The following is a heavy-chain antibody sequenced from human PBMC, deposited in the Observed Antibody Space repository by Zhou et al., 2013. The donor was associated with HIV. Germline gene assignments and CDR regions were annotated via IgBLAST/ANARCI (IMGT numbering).Heavy chain of an antibody. J-gene: IGHJ4*02. CDR3: ASAGGNYYGSGSYYPPIA. Sequence: QVQLVQSGAEVKKPGSSVKVSCKASGGTFRSHGISWVRQAPGQGLEWMGGIIPIFGTSDYAQKFQGRVTLSTDESTSTAYMELRSLKSEDTAIYYCASAGGNYYGSGSYYPPIAWGQGTLVTVSS. V-gene: IGHV1-69*05. CDR2: IIPIFGTS. CDR1: GGTFRSHG. D-gene: IGHD3-10*01.